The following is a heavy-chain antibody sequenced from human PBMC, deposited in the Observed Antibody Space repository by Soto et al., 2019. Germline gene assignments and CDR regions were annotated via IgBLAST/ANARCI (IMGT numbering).Heavy chain of an antibody. V-gene: IGHV4-34*01. CDR1: GGSFSGYY. CDR2: INHSGST. Sequence: SETLSLTCAVYGGSFSGYYWSWIRQPPGKGLEWIGEINHSGSTNYNPSLKSRVTISVDTSKNQFSLKLSSVTAADTAVYYCARGWIQLWTDAFDIWGQGTMVTVS. J-gene: IGHJ3*02. CDR3: ARGWIQLWTDAFDI. D-gene: IGHD5-18*01.